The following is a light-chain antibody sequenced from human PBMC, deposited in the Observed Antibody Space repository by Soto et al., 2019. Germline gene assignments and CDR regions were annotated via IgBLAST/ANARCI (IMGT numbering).Light chain of an antibody. V-gene: IGLV1-47*01. Sequence: QSVLTQPPSASGTPGQRVTISCSGSSSTIGSNYVYWYQQLPGTAPKLLIYRNNQRPSGVPDRFSGSKSGTSASLAISGLRSEDEADYYCAAWDDSLSGPWVVFGGGTKLTVL. CDR2: RNN. CDR1: SSTIGSNY. J-gene: IGLJ2*01. CDR3: AAWDDSLSGPWVV.